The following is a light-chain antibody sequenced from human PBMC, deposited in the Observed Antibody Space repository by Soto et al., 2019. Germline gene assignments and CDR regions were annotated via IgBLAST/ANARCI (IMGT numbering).Light chain of an antibody. V-gene: IGKV3-15*01. CDR3: QQYNNWPLT. CDR2: DAS. CDR1: QSITGN. Sequence: EIVMPQSPAPLSVSPGERATLSCRARQSITGNLTWYQQKPGQAPRLLIYDASTRATGIPARFSGSGSGTEFTLTISSLQSEDFAVYYCQQYNNWPLTFGGGTKVEIK. J-gene: IGKJ4*01.